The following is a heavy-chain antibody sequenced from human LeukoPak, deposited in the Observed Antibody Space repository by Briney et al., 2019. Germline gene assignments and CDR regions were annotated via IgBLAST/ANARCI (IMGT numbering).Heavy chain of an antibody. D-gene: IGHD1-26*01. V-gene: IGHV1-46*01. CDR1: GYTFTSYY. CDR3: IRVGPMGDY. CDR2: INPSGGST. J-gene: IGHJ4*02. Sequence: ASVKVSCKASGYTFTSYYMHWVRLAPGQGFEWMGIINPSGGSTSCAQKFQGRVTMTKDTSTSTVYMELSSLRSEDTAVYYCIRVGPMGDYWGQGTLVTVSS.